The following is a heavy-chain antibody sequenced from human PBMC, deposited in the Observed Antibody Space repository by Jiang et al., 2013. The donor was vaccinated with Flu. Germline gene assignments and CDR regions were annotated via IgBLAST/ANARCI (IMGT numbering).Heavy chain of an antibody. Sequence: EWMGWINPDSGGTSYAQKFQGWVTMTRDTSINTAYMELSRLRSDDTAVYYCARVQTGTGAFDIWGQGTTGHRLL. CDR3: ARVQTGTGAFDI. CDR2: INPDSGGT. V-gene: IGHV1-2*04. J-gene: IGHJ3*02. D-gene: IGHD1-1*01.